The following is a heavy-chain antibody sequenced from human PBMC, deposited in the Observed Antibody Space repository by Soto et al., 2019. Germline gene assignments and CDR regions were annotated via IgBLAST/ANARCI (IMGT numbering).Heavy chain of an antibody. CDR2: IYPGDSDT. D-gene: IGHD3-22*01. Sequence: RGESLKISCKGSGYSFTSYWIGWVRQMPGKGLEWMGIIYPGDSDTRYSPSFLGQVTISADKSISTAYLQWSSLKASDTAMYYCATRRMAYYYDSSGYWGLYNWFDPWGQGTLVTVSS. CDR1: GYSFTSYW. CDR3: ATRRMAYYYDSSGYWGLYNWFDP. J-gene: IGHJ5*02. V-gene: IGHV5-51*01.